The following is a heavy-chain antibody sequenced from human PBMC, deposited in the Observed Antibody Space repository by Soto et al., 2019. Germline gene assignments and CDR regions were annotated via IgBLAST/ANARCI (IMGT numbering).Heavy chain of an antibody. CDR3: EAGQTRGLPSPLES. V-gene: IGHV1-24*01. J-gene: IGHJ5*02. D-gene: IGHD1-1*01. CDR1: GHTLTELS. Sequence: QVQLLQSGAEVKKPGASVKVSCKVSGHTLTELSMHWVRQAPGRGLEWMGGIDPEDGETIFAQKFQGRVTMTEDTSTDSTHTQLSNSRSEDTPVYYCEAGQTRGLPSPLESWGQGTLVTISS. CDR2: IDPEDGET.